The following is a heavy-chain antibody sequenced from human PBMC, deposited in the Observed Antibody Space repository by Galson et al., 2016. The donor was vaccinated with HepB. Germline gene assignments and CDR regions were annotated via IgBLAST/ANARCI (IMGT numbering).Heavy chain of an antibody. CDR1: GGSIDSSGYY. V-gene: IGHV4-39*01. Sequence: SETLSLTCSVSGGSIDSSGYYWGWIRQPPGKGLEWIGDFYYSGNTYYNPSLKSRVTISVDMSQNQFSLSLNSVTAADTAVYYCARRTRIRVQLQSNWFDPWGQGILVTVSS. CDR3: ARRTRIRVQLQSNWFDP. D-gene: IGHD4-23*01. J-gene: IGHJ5*02. CDR2: FYYSGNT.